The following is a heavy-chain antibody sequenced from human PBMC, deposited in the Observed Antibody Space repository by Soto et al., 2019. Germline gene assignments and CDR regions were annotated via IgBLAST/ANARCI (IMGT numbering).Heavy chain of an antibody. V-gene: IGHV1-46*03. D-gene: IGHD4-4*01. CDR3: ARAASTTVTNRLNDVFDV. J-gene: IGHJ3*01. CDR2: INPNGGST. CDR1: GYTFTNYY. Sequence: QVQLVQSGAEVKKPGASVRVSCKASGYTFTNYYIDWVRQAPGQGLEWMGIINPNGGSTTYVQKFQGRVTMTRDTSTSTVYMELSSLRSEDTAVYYWARAASTTVTNRLNDVFDVWGQGTMVSFSS.